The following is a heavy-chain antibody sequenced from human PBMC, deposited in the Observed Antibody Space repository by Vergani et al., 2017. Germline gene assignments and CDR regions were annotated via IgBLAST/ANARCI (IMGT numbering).Heavy chain of an antibody. V-gene: IGHV1-8*01. CDR1: GYTFTSYA. D-gene: IGHD3-3*01. CDR2: MNPNSGNT. CDR3: ARVTSLRFFYYCYMDV. Sequence: QVQLVQSGAEVKKPGASVKVSCKASGYTFTSYAINWVRQAPGKGLEWMGGMNPNSGNTGYAQKFQGRVTMTRNTSIRTAYMELSSLRSEDTAVYYCARVTSLRFFYYCYMDVWGRGTTVTVSS. J-gene: IGHJ6*03.